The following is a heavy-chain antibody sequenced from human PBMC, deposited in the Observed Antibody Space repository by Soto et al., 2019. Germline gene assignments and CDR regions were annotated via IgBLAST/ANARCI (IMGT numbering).Heavy chain of an antibody. CDR2: IIPIFGTA. CDR1: GGTLSSYA. J-gene: IGHJ6*02. D-gene: IGHD3-10*01. Sequence: QLQLVQSGAEVKKPGSSVKVSCKASGGTLSSYAISWVRQAPGQGLEWMGGIIPIFGTANYAQKFQGRVTITADESTSTAYMELSSLRSEDTAVYYCASQSSGSYYDPYYHYGMDVWGQGTTVTVSS. V-gene: IGHV1-69*01. CDR3: ASQSSGSYYDPYYHYGMDV.